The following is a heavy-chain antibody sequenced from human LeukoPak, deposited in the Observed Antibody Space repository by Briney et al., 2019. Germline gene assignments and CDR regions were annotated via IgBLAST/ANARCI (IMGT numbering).Heavy chain of an antibody. CDR3: ARDRSLQLVGYWYFDL. D-gene: IGHD5-24*01. CDR2: IYHSGST. Sequence: SETLSLTCTVSGYSISSGYYWGWIRQPPGKGLEWIGSIYHSGSTYYNPSLKSRVTISVDTSKNQFSLKLSSVTAADTAVYYCARDRSLQLVGYWYFDLWGRGTLVTVSS. CDR1: GYSISSGYY. J-gene: IGHJ2*01. V-gene: IGHV4-38-2*02.